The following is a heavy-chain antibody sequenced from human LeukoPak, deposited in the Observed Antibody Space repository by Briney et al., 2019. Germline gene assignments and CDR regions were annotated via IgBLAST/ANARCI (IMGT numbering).Heavy chain of an antibody. D-gene: IGHD2-2*01. Sequence: SVKVSCKASGGTFSSYAISWVRQAPGQGLEWMGGIIPIFGTANYAQKFQGRVTITADESTSTAYMELSSLRSEDTAVYYCARYQVGGLGYCSSTSCYAGGPFDYWGQGTLVTVSS. CDR1: GGTFSSYA. J-gene: IGHJ4*02. CDR3: ARYQVGGLGYCSSTSCYAGGPFDY. CDR2: IIPIFGTA. V-gene: IGHV1-69*13.